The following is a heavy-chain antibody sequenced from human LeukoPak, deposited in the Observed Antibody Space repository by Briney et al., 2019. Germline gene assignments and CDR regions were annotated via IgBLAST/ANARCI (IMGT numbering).Heavy chain of an antibody. CDR1: GLTVSRNY. CDR3: TRIRLDYSETRIDSFDV. V-gene: IGHV3-53*04. Sequence: GGTLRLSCAASGLTVSRNYMSWVRHAPGKGLEWVSLISGAGTTYYADSVKGRFSISRHNSNTLYLQMNGLKPEDTAVYYCTRIRLDYSETRIDSFDVWGQGTMVAVS. D-gene: IGHD3-22*01. CDR2: ISGAGTT. J-gene: IGHJ3*01.